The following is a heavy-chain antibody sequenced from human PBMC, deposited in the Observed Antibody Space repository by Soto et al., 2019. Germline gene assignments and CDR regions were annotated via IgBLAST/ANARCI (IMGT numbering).Heavy chain of an antibody. CDR2: ISGSGGSI. CDR3: VKGYWKGDV. V-gene: IGHV3-23*01. Sequence: EVPLLESGGGLVQPGGSLRLSCAASGFTFSTYAMNWVRQAPGNGLEWVSAISGSGGSIHYADSVKGRFTISRDNSKNTLYLQMNSLSDEDTAVYHCVKGYWKGDVWGQGTTVTVSS. J-gene: IGHJ6*02. D-gene: IGHD1-1*01. CDR1: GFTFSTYA.